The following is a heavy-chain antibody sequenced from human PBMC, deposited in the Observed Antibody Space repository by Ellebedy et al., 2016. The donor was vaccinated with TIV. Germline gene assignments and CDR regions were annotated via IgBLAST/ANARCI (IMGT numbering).Heavy chain of an antibody. D-gene: IGHD5-12*01. CDR2: INPNSGGT. Sequence: ASVKVSCKASGYSFTGYYIHWVRQAPGQGLEWMGWINPNSGGTNYAQKFQGRVTMTRDTSISTAYMDLSRLRSDDTAVYYCARDRGYSGYDPEDYFDYWGQGTLVTVSS. CDR1: GYSFTGYY. CDR3: ARDRGYSGYDPEDYFDY. J-gene: IGHJ4*02. V-gene: IGHV1-2*02.